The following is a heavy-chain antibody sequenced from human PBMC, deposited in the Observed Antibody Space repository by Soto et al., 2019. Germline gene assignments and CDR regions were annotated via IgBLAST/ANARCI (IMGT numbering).Heavy chain of an antibody. Sequence: PSETLSLTCNVSGGSISSYYWTWVRQPPGKGLEWIGYISSSGTINYNPSLKSRVTLSVATSKNQFSLNLSSLTAADTAVYYCARGSGITGTIDYWGQGTLVTVSS. CDR2: ISSSGTI. CDR3: ARGSGITGTIDY. J-gene: IGHJ4*02. CDR1: GGSISSYY. V-gene: IGHV4-59*01. D-gene: IGHD1-20*01.